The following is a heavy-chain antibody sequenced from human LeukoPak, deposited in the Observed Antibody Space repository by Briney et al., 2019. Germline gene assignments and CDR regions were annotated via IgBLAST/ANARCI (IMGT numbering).Heavy chain of an antibody. CDR2: IWYDGSNK. V-gene: IGHV3-33*01. CDR1: GFTFSNYG. Sequence: GGSLRLSCAASGFTFSNYGMHWVRQAPGKGLEWVAAIWYDGSNKYYADSVKGRFTISRDNSKNTLYLQMDSLRAEDTAVYYCARDKVDYWGQGTLVTVSS. CDR3: ARDKVDY. J-gene: IGHJ4*02.